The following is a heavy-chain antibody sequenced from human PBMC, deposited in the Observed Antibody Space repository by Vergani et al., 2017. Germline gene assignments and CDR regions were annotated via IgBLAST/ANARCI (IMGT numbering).Heavy chain of an antibody. V-gene: IGHV4-61*01. J-gene: IGHJ4*02. CDR2: IYYSGST. CDR1: GASINNDFYY. CDR3: AREGYSSSSFDY. Sequence: QVQLQESGPGLVKPSQTLALTCTVSGASINNDFYYWHWIRQPPGKGLEWIGYIYYSGSTNYNPSLKSRVTISVDTSKNQFSLKLSSVTAADTAVYYCAREGYSSSSFDYWGQGTLVTVSS. D-gene: IGHD6-6*01.